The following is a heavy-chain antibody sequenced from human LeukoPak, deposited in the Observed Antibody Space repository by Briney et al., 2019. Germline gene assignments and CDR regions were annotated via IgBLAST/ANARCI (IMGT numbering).Heavy chain of an antibody. J-gene: IGHJ4*02. CDR1: GFMFSSNC. CDR3: ARDLDY. CDR2: IKEDGTET. V-gene: IGHV3-7*01. Sequence: GGSLRLSCAASGFMFSSNCMSWVRLAPGKGLEWVANIKEDGTETYYVDSVKGRFTISRDNAKNSLYLQMNSLRAEDTAVYHCARDLDYWGQGTLVTVSS.